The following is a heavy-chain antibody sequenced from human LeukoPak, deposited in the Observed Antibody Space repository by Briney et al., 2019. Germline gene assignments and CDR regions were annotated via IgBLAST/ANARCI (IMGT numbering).Heavy chain of an antibody. V-gene: IGHV3-21*01. CDR2: ISSSSSYI. CDR1: GFTFSSYS. J-gene: IGHJ4*02. CDR3: ARGSGSSGYSDY. D-gene: IGHD3-22*01. Sequence: PGGSLRLSCTASGFTFSSYSMNWVRQAPGKGLEWVSSISSSSSYIYYADSVKGRFTISRDNAKNSLYLQMNSLRAEDTAVYYCARGSGSSGYSDYWGQGTLVTVSS.